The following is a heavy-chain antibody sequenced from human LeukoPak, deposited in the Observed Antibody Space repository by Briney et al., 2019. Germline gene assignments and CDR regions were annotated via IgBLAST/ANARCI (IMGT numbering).Heavy chain of an antibody. J-gene: IGHJ4*02. CDR2: IYYSGNT. CDR3: ARDPSGYSARFDY. V-gene: IGHV4-39*07. D-gene: IGHD3-22*01. CDR1: GVSINSNSYY. Sequence: SETLSLTCTVSGVSINSNSYYWGWIRQPPGKGLEWIGSIYYSGNTYYNPSLKSRITISIDTSKNQFSLKLRSVSAADTAVYYCARDPSGYSARFDYWGQGTLVTVSS.